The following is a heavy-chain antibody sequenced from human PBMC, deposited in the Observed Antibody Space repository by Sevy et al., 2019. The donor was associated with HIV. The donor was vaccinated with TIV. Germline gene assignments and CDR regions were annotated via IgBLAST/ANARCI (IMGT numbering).Heavy chain of an antibody. CDR1: GYTFTSYD. CDR2: INPNSGNT. Sequence: ASVKVSCKASGYTFTSYDINWVRQATGQGLEWMGWINPNSGNTGYAQKFQGRVTMTRNTSISTAYMVLSSLRSEDTAVYYCARGNSNYYYYYGMDVWGQGTTVTVSS. V-gene: IGHV1-8*01. J-gene: IGHJ6*02. D-gene: IGHD3-22*01. CDR3: ARGNSNYYYYYGMDV.